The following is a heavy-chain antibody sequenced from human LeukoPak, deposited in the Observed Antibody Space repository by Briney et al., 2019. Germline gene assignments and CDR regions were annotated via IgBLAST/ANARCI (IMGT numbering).Heavy chain of an antibody. V-gene: IGHV4-59*01. Sequence: SETLSLTCTVSGGSISSCYWSWIRQPPGKGLEWIGYIYYSGSTNYNPSLKSRVTISVDTSKNQFSLKLSSVTAADTAVYYCARGGVGTVTTLYYYYYGMDVWGQGTTVTVSS. CDR1: GGSISSCY. J-gene: IGHJ6*02. CDR2: IYYSGST. D-gene: IGHD4-17*01. CDR3: ARGGVGTVTTLYYYYYGMDV.